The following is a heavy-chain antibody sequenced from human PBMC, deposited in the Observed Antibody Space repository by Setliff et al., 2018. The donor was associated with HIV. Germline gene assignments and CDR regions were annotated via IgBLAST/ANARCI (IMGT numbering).Heavy chain of an antibody. CDR3: TKGGQGGTVYFDS. D-gene: IGHD3-16*01. V-gene: IGHV3-23*01. CDR1: GFTLSSHA. CDR2: ISSSGLGT. Sequence: SLRLSCAASGFTLSSHAMRWVRQPPGKGLEWVSGISSSGLGTYYADSVKGRFTIFRDTSKNTLYLQMNSLRVEDTAVYYCTKGGQGGTVYFDSWGQGTLVTVSS. J-gene: IGHJ4*02.